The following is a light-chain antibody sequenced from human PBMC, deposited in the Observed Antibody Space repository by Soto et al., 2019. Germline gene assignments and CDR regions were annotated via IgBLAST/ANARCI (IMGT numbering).Light chain of an antibody. CDR1: SSDVGGHNY. V-gene: IGLV2-8*01. J-gene: IGLJ2*01. Sequence: QSVLTQPPSASGSPGQSVTISCTGTSSDVGGHNYVSWYQQHPGKAPKLMIYEVSKRPSGVPDRFSGSKSGNTASLTVSGLQAEDEADYYCSSFAGFNHVVFGGGTQLTVL. CDR3: SSFAGFNHVV. CDR2: EVS.